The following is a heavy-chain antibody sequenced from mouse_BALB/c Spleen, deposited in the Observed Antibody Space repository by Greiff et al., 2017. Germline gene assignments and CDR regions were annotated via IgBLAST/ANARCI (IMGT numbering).Heavy chain of an antibody. CDR2: ISYSGST. CDR3: ARTVVEDYFDY. D-gene: IGHD1-1*01. Sequence: EVQLVESGPGLVKPSQSLSLTCTVTGYSITSDYAWNWIRQFPGNKLEWMGYISYSGSTSYNPSLKSRISITRDTSKNQFFLQLNSVTTEDTATYYCARTVVEDYFDYWGQGTTLTVSS. J-gene: IGHJ2*01. CDR1: GYSITSDYA. V-gene: IGHV3-2*02.